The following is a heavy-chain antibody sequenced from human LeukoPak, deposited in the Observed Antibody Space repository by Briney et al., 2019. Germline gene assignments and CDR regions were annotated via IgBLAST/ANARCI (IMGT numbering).Heavy chain of an antibody. J-gene: IGHJ6*03. CDR1: GGSISSYY. CDR2: IYYSGST. V-gene: IGHV4-59*12. Sequence: PSETLSLTCTVSGGSISSYYWSWIRQPPGKGLEWIGYIYYSGSTNYNPSFKSRVTISVDTSKNQFSLKLSSVTAADTAVYYCAREVSYYMDVWGKGTTVTVSS. D-gene: IGHD2-8*01. CDR3: AREVSYYMDV.